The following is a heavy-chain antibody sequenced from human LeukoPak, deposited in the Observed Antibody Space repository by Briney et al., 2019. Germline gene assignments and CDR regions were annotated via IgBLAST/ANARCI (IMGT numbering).Heavy chain of an antibody. CDR2: ISSSSSTI. J-gene: IGHJ4*02. Sequence: GGSLRLSCAASGFTFSSYSMNWVRQAPGKGLEWVSYISSSSSTIYYADSVKGRFTISRDNAKNSLYLQMNSLRAEDTAVYYCARDGNYYGSGSIGYWGQGTLVTVSS. V-gene: IGHV3-48*04. CDR3: ARDGNYYGSGSIGY. D-gene: IGHD3-10*01. CDR1: GFTFSSYS.